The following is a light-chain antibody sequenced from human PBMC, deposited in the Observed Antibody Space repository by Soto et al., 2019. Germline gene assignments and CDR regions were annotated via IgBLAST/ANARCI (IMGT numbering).Light chain of an antibody. V-gene: IGKV4-1*01. CDR3: QEYRYRKA. CDR2: WAS. CDR1: QSIFHNSDKRDH. Sequence: DIMMTQSPDSLAVSLGERATITCRSSQSIFHNSDKRDHLAWYQQKPGQSPRLLIYWASTRGSGVPDRFSGSGTGTDFSLTINSLQAEDVAVYYCQEYRYRKAFGQGTKVEIK. J-gene: IGKJ1*01.